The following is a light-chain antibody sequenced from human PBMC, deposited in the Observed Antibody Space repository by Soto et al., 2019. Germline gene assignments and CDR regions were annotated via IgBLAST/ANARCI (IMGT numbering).Light chain of an antibody. CDR3: SSYAGSNNPPYV. CDR2: EVN. J-gene: IGLJ1*01. Sequence: QSVLTQPASVSGSPGQSITISCTGTSSDVGGYNFVSWYQQHPGKAPKLMIYEVNKRPSGVPDRFSGSKSGNTASLTVSGLQAEDEADYYCSSYAGSNNPPYVFGTGTKLTVL. V-gene: IGLV2-8*01. CDR1: SSDVGGYNF.